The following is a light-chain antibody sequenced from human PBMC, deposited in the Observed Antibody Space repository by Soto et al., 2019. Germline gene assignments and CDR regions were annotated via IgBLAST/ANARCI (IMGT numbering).Light chain of an antibody. CDR2: TAS. Sequence: DIQMTQSPSSLSASVGDRVTITCRASQNIATYLNWYQQTPGKAPKHLIYTASTLQSGVPSRFSGSGSGTDVTLTISSLQPEDFATFYCRQSYNTPLTFGGGTKVEI. V-gene: IGKV1-39*01. CDR1: QNIATY. J-gene: IGKJ4*01. CDR3: RQSYNTPLT.